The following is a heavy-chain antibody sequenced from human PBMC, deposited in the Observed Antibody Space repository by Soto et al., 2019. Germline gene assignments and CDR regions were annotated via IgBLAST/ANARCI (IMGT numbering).Heavy chain of an antibody. CDR3: ARDANREGFNRHDY. V-gene: IGHV3-11*06. CDR1: GFTFSDYY. Sequence: QVQLVESGGRLVKPGGSLRLSCAASGFTFSDYYMIWIRQAPGKGLEWVSYISGSSSYTKYADSVQGRFTISRDNAKNSLYLQMNSLRAEDTAVYYCARDANREGFNRHDYWGQGTLVTVSS. CDR2: ISGSSSYT. J-gene: IGHJ4*02.